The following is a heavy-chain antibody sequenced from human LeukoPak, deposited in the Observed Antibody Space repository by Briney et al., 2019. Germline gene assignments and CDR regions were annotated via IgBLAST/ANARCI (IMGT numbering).Heavy chain of an antibody. D-gene: IGHD1-26*01. V-gene: IGHV3-33*01. Sequence: GGSLRLSCAASGFTFSSYNIHWVCQAPGKGLEWVAVIWYDGSNKYYADSVKGRFTISRDNSKNTLYLQMNSLRAEDTAVYYCARGGGATFFDYWGQGTLVTVSS. CDR1: GFTFSSYN. CDR2: IWYDGSNK. CDR3: ARGGGATFFDY. J-gene: IGHJ4*02.